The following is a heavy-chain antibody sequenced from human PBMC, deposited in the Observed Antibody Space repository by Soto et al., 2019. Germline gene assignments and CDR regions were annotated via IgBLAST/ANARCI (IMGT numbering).Heavy chain of an antibody. CDR2: IGCDGNNS. J-gene: IGHJ3*02. CDR1: GFTFDICA. Sequence: EVQLLESGGGLLQPGGSLRLSCAASGFTFDICAVSWLRQAPGKGLEWVSAIGCDGNNSNYADSVKGRFTMSRDNSKNTLDLQMDSLRVEDTAVYYCAKERASKSGKFFSDAFDRWGQGTMVTVSS. D-gene: IGHD1-26*01. CDR3: AKERASKSGKFFSDAFDR. V-gene: IGHV3-23*01.